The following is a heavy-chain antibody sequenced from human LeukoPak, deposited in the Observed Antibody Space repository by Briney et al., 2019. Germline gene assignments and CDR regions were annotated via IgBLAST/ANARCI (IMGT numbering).Heavy chain of an antibody. D-gene: IGHD2-2*01. J-gene: IGHJ5*02. CDR1: GGSISSSSYY. CDR3: ARADSSTGRFDP. V-gene: IGHV4-39*07. CDR2: IYYSGST. Sequence: PSETLSLTCTVSGGSISSSSYYWGWIRQPPGKGLEWIGSIYYSGSTYYNPSLKSRVTISVDTSKNQFSLKLSSVTAADTAVYYCARADSSTGRFDPWGQGTLVTVSS.